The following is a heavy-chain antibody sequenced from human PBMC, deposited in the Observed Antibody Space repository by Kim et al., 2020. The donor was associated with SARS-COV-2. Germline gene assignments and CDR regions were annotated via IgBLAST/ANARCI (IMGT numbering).Heavy chain of an antibody. CDR3: ARDWGITMVRGVMILNY. CDR1: GYTFTSYA. V-gene: IGHV7-4-1*02. CDR2: INTNTGNP. D-gene: IGHD3-10*01. Sequence: ASVKVSCKASGYTFTSYAMNWVRQAPGQGLEWMGWINTNTGNPTYAQGFTGRFVFSLDTSVSTAYLQISSLKAEDTAVYYCARDWGITMVRGVMILNYWGQGTLVTVSS. J-gene: IGHJ4*02.